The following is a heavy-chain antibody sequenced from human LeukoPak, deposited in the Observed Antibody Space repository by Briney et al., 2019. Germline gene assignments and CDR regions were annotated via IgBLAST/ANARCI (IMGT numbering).Heavy chain of an antibody. Sequence: GGSLRLSCAASGFTFSSYAMHWVRQAPDKGLEWVAVISYDGSSEYYADSVKGRFTISRDNSKNTLYLQMNSLRAEDTAVYFCAGLRRAYYYYMDVWGKGTTVTVSS. CDR2: ISYDGSSE. J-gene: IGHJ6*03. CDR3: AGLRRAYYYYMDV. CDR1: GFTFSSYA. V-gene: IGHV3-30*04.